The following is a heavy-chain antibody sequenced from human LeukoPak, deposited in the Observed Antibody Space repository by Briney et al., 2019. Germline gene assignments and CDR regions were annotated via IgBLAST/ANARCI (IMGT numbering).Heavy chain of an antibody. V-gene: IGHV3-74*01. CDR2: INSDGSST. Sequence: GGPLSLSCAASGFTFSSYWMHWVRQAPGKGLVWVARINSDGSSTSYADSVKGRFTISRDNAKNTLYLQMNSLRAEDTAVYYCARAPDAFDIWGQGTMVTVSS. CDR1: GFTFSSYW. CDR3: ARAPDAFDI. J-gene: IGHJ3*02.